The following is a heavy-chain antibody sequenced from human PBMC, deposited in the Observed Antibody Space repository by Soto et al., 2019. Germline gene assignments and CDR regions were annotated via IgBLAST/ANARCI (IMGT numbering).Heavy chain of an antibody. Sequence: EVQLVESGGGLVKPGGSLRLSCAASGFDFSNGWMSWVRQAPGKGLEWVGRIKSKVHGETTDYAAHVKGRFTISRDDSRNTLYLQMHSLQTEDTAVYYCSTDEWEWGQGTLVTVSS. CDR3: STDEWE. V-gene: IGHV3-15*05. J-gene: IGHJ4*02. CDR1: GFDFSNGW. CDR2: IKSKVHGETT. D-gene: IGHD1-26*01.